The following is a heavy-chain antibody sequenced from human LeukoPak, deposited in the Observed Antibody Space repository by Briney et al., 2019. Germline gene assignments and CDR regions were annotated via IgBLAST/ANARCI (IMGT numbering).Heavy chain of an antibody. CDR2: ITINGGST. CDR1: GFIFSIYA. Sequence: PGGSLRLSCAASGFIFSIYAMHWVRQAPGKGLEYVSGITINGGSTFYANSVKGRFTISRDNSKNTLYLQMGSLRGEDMAMYYCAREFADYCSGWYRLGYWGQGTLVTVSS. CDR3: AREFADYCSGWYRLGY. V-gene: IGHV3-64*01. J-gene: IGHJ4*02. D-gene: IGHD6-19*01.